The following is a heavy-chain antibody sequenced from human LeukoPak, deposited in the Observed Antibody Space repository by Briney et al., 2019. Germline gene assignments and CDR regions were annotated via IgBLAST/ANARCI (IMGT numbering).Heavy chain of an antibody. V-gene: IGHV1-2*02. CDR1: GYSFTGYY. Sequence: ASVTVSCKASGYSFTGYYMHWVRQAPGQGLEWMGWINPNSAGTNYAQKFQDRVTMTSDPSISTAYMEQSRLRSDDTAVDYCARDPTDDWGQGTLVTVS. J-gene: IGHJ4*02. CDR3: ARDPTDD. CDR2: INPNSAGT.